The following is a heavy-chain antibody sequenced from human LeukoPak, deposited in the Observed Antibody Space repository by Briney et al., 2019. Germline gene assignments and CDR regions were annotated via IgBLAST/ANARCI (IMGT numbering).Heavy chain of an antibody. CDR3: ARVVSTAMVTPDFDY. CDR1: GYTFTSYG. V-gene: IGHV1-18*01. J-gene: IGHJ4*02. CDR2: ISAYNGNT. D-gene: IGHD5-18*01. Sequence: ASVKVSCKASGYTFTSYGISWVRQAPGQGLEWMGWISAYNGNTNYAQKLQGRVTMTTDTSTSTAYMELGSLRSDDTAVYYCARVVSTAMVTPDFDYWGQGTLVTVSS.